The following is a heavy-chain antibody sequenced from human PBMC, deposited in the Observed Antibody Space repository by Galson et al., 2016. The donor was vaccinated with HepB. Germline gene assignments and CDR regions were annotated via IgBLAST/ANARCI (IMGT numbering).Heavy chain of an antibody. V-gene: IGHV4-34*01. J-gene: IGHJ3*02. Sequence: SETLSLTCAVYGGSLSGYYWSWIRQPPGKGLEWIGEISHSGATNYNPSLKSRVTMSVDTSKNQLSLKLTSVTAADTAVYDCAKYKSKGQTEDFDIWGQGTMVTVSS. D-gene: IGHD7-27*01. CDR3: AKYKSKGQTEDFDI. CDR1: GGSLSGYY. CDR2: ISHSGAT.